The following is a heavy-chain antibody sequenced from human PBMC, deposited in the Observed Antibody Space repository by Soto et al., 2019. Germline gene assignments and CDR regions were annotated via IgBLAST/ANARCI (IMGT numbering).Heavy chain of an antibody. V-gene: IGHV4-34*01. CDR3: ARGGVAVAGSAYYGMDV. CDR1: GGSFSGYY. Sequence: SETLSLTCAVYGGSFSGYYWSWIRQPPGKGLEWIGEINHSGSTNYNPSLKSRVTISVDTSKNQFSLKLSSVTAADTAVYYCARGGVAVAGSAYYGMDVWGQGTTVTVSS. J-gene: IGHJ6*02. CDR2: INHSGST. D-gene: IGHD6-19*01.